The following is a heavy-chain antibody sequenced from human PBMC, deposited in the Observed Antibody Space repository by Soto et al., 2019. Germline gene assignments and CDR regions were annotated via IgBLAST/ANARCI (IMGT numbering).Heavy chain of an antibody. J-gene: IGHJ3*02. D-gene: IGHD1-20*01. V-gene: IGHV1-69*06. CDR1: GGTFSGYA. CDR3: ARLVWAWAFDI. CDR2: IIPIFGTA. Sequence: GASVKVSCKASGGTFSGYAISWVRQAPGQGLEWMGGIIPIFGTANYAQKFQGRVTITADKSTSTAYMELSSLRSEDTAVYYCARLVWAWAFDIWGQGTMVTVSS.